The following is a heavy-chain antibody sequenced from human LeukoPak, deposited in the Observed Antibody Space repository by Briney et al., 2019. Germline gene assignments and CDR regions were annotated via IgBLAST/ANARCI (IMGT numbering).Heavy chain of an antibody. V-gene: IGHV3-74*01. J-gene: IGHJ4*02. CDR3: ARGGFNYDFDY. CDR1: GFTFSSYW. D-gene: IGHD5-18*01. CDR2: INSDGSST. Sequence: GGSLRLSCAASGFTFSSYWMHWVRQAPGKGLVWVSRINSDGSSTNYADSVKGRFTISRDNAKNTLYLQMSSLRAEDTAVYYCARGGFNYDFDYWGQGTLVTVSS.